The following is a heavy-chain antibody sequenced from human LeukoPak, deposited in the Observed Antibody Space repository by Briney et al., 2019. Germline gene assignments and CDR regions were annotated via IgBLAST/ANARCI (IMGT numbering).Heavy chain of an antibody. Sequence: PGGSLRLSCAASGFTFSSYAMSWVRQAPGKGLEWVSAISGSGGSTYYADSVKGRFTTSRDNSKNTLYLQMNSLRAEDTAVYYCAKLVRGVIDAFDIWGQGTMVTVSS. CDR1: GFTFSSYA. D-gene: IGHD3-10*01. CDR3: AKLVRGVIDAFDI. CDR2: ISGSGGST. J-gene: IGHJ3*02. V-gene: IGHV3-23*01.